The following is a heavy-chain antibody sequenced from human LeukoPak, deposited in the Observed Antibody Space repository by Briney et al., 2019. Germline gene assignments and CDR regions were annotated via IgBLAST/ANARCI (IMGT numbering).Heavy chain of an antibody. J-gene: IGHJ2*01. V-gene: IGHV3-64D*09. CDR1: GFTFSSYA. Sequence: GGSLRLSCSASGFTFSSYAMHWVRQAPGKGLEYVSAISSNGGSTYYAESVKGRFTISRDNSKSTLYLQLSRLRAEDTAVYYCVKDGTVTTSSGYFDLWGRGTLVTVSS. CDR2: ISSNGGST. D-gene: IGHD4-17*01. CDR3: VKDGTVTTSSGYFDL.